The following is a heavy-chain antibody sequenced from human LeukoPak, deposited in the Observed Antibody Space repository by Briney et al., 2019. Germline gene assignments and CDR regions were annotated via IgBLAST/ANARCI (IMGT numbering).Heavy chain of an antibody. CDR3: ARAPLYSGHAEWFDP. V-gene: IGHV4-31*03. J-gene: IGHJ5*02. D-gene: IGHD4-11*01. CDR1: GGSIRNGGYF. Sequence: SETLSLTCSVSGGSIRNGGYFWTWIRQFPGAGLEWIGNIYYSGNTQYSPSLKSRLTISVDTAKNQFALKLNSVTAADTAVYYCARAPLYSGHAEWFDPWGQGTLVTVSS. CDR2: IYYSGNT.